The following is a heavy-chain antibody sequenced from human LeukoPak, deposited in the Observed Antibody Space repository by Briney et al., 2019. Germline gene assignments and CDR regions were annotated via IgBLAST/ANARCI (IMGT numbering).Heavy chain of an antibody. Sequence: GASVKVSCKASGYTFANYAMHWVRQAPGQRLEWMGWINAGNGNTKYSQDFQGRVTITRDTSASTAYMEMSSLRSEDMALYYCTRGETPGSYYRSWGQGTLVTVSS. V-gene: IGHV1-3*03. J-gene: IGHJ5*02. CDR2: INAGNGNT. CDR1: GYTFANYA. D-gene: IGHD3-10*01. CDR3: TRGETPGSYYRS.